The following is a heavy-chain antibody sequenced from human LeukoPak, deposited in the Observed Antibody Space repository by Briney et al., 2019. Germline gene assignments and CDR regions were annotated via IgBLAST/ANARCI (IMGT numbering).Heavy chain of an antibody. J-gene: IGHJ6*02. V-gene: IGHV4-59*08. D-gene: IGHD6-19*01. Sequence: SETLSLTCTVSGGSISSYYWSWIRQPPGKGLEWIGYIYYSGSTNYNPSLKSRVTISVDTSKNQFSPKLSSVTAADTAVYYCARLMAVAGSYGMDVWGQGTTVTVSS. CDR2: IYYSGST. CDR1: GGSISSYY. CDR3: ARLMAVAGSYGMDV.